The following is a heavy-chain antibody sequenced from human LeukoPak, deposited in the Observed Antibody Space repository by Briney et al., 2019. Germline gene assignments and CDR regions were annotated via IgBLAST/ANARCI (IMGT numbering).Heavy chain of an antibody. CDR1: GFTFDDYG. J-gene: IGHJ4*02. V-gene: IGHV3-20*04. Sequence: PGGSLRLSCAASGFTFDDYGMSWVRQAPGKGLEWVSGINWNGGSTGYADSVKGRFTISRDNAKNSLYLQMNSLRAEDTAVYYCAKSTAWGEGSGGSNYWGQGTLVTVSS. CDR3: AKSTAWGEGSGGSNY. CDR2: INWNGGST. D-gene: IGHD2-15*01.